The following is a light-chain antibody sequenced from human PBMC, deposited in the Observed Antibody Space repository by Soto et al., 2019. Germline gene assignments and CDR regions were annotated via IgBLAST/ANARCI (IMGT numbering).Light chain of an antibody. CDR2: GAS. J-gene: IGKJ1*01. V-gene: IGKV3-15*01. Sequence: VLTQSPATLSVSPGERATLSCRASQSVATNLAWYQQRPGQAPRLLIYGASKRAIGLPDRFSGSGSGTEFTRTITSLQSEDFAVYYCQQYNNWPQTFGQGTRVDI. CDR1: QSVATN. CDR3: QQYNNWPQT.